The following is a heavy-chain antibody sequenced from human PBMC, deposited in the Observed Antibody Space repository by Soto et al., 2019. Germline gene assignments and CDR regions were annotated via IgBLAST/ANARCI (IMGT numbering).Heavy chain of an antibody. J-gene: IGHJ6*02. CDR2: IFSNDEK. D-gene: IGHD1-26*01. CDR1: GFSFSNVKMG. Sequence: SGPTLVNPTETLTLTCTVSGFSFSNVKMGVSWIRQPPGKALEWLAHIFSNDEKSYSTYLKSRLTISKDTSISQVVLTMTNMDPVDTATYYCARIGTVVTPYYYYGVDVWGPGTTVTVSS. V-gene: IGHV2-26*01. CDR3: ARIGTVVTPYYYYGVDV.